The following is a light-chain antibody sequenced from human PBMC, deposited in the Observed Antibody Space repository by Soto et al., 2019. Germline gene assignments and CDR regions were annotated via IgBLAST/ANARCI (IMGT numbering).Light chain of an antibody. Sequence: QSVLTQPPSASGTPGQRVTISCSGSSSNIGSNYVYWYQQLPGTAPKILIYSNNQRPSGVPDRFSGSKSGTSASLAISGLRSADEADDYCSGWDDSLSGYVFGTGTKVTVL. J-gene: IGLJ1*01. CDR3: SGWDDSLSGYV. V-gene: IGLV1-47*02. CDR1: SSNIGSNY. CDR2: SNN.